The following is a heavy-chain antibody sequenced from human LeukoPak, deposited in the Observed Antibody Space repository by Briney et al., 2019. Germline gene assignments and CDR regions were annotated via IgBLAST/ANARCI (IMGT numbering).Heavy chain of an antibody. J-gene: IGHJ5*02. CDR2: MYYSGST. V-gene: IGHV4-59*01. D-gene: IGHD2-15*01. CDR1: GGSMNDYY. Sequence: PSETLSLTCTVSGGSMNDYYWSWIRQPPGKGLEWIGYMYYSGSTNYNPSLKSRVSISIDTSKNQFSPKLSSVTAADTAVYYCARDRYCIGGICYSGRFDPWGRGTLVTVSS. CDR3: ARDRYCIGGICYSGRFDP.